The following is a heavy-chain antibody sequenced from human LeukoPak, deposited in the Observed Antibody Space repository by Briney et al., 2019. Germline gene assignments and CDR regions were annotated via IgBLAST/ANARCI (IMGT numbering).Heavy chain of an antibody. J-gene: IGHJ3*02. V-gene: IGHV1-2*02. CDR3: ARGSYSGSYSDAFDI. D-gene: IGHD1-26*01. Sequence: ASVKVSCKASGCTFTGYYMHWVRQAPGQGLEWMGWINPNSGGTNYEQKFQGRVTMTRDTSISTAYMELSRLRSDDTAVYYCARGSYSGSYSDAFDIWGQGTMVTVSS. CDR2: INPNSGGT. CDR1: GCTFTGYY.